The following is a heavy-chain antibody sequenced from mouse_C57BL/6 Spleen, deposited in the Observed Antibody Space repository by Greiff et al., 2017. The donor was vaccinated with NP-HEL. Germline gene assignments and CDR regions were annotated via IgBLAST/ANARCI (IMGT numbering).Heavy chain of an antibody. Sequence: EVQLQQSGPELVKPGASVKISCKASGYSFTGYYMNWVKQSPEKSLEWIGEINPSTGGTTYNQKFKAKATLTVDKSSSTAYMQLKSLTSEDSAVYDCARSGQLRGSMDYWGQGTSVTVSS. D-gene: IGHD3-2*02. CDR2: INPSTGGT. J-gene: IGHJ4*01. V-gene: IGHV1-42*01. CDR1: GYSFTGYY. CDR3: ARSGQLRGSMDY.